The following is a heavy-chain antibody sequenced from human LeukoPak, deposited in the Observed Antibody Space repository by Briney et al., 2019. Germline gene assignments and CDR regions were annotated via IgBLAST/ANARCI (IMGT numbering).Heavy chain of an antibody. V-gene: IGHV1-2*02. CDR2: INPNSGGT. CDR3: ARDPYSSGFDP. Sequence: ASVKVSCKASGYTFTGYYMHWVRQAPGQGLEWKGWINPNSGGTNYAQKFQGRVTMTRDTSISTAYMELSRLRSDDTTVYYCARDPYSSGFDPWGQGTLVTVSS. CDR1: GYTFTGYY. J-gene: IGHJ5*02. D-gene: IGHD5-18*01.